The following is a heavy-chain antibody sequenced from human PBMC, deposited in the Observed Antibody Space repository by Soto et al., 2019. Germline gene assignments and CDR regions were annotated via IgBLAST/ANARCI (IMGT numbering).Heavy chain of an antibody. V-gene: IGHV4-30-4*01. J-gene: IGHJ4*02. CDR3: ARENTIFGVVSLFFDF. Sequence: NPSETLSLTCTVSGGSIGNTEDSWNWIRRPPGKGLEWIGHIYSSGSTYYNPSLRSRISMSIDMSKDQFSLKLTSVTAADAAVYYCARENTIFGVVSLFFDFWGPGSLVTVSS. CDR2: IYSSGST. D-gene: IGHD3-3*01. CDR1: GGSIGNTEDS.